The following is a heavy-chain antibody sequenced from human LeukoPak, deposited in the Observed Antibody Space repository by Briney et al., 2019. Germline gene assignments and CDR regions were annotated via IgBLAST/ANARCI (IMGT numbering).Heavy chain of an antibody. D-gene: IGHD4-23*01. CDR3: ARDSDYGGNLGFDY. CDR2: IYYSGST. J-gene: IGHJ4*02. V-gene: IGHV4-59*01. Sequence: SETLSLTCTVSGGSISSYYWSWIRQPPGKGLEWIGYIYYSGSTNYNPSLKSRVTISVDTSKNQFSLKLSSVTAADTAVYYCARDSDYGGNLGFDYWGQGTLVTVSS. CDR1: GGSISSYY.